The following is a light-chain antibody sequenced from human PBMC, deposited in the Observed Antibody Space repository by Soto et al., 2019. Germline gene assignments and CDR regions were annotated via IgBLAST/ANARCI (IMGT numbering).Light chain of an antibody. CDR1: QSISYW. CDR2: DAS. Sequence: DIQMTQSPSTLSASVGDRVTITCRASQSISYWVAWFQQKPGKAPKVLIDDASSLETGVPSRVSGRGSGTDCTFTINSLQPEEIATYYCQQYDNLPITFGQGTRLEIK. J-gene: IGKJ5*01. CDR3: QQYDNLPIT. V-gene: IGKV1-5*01.